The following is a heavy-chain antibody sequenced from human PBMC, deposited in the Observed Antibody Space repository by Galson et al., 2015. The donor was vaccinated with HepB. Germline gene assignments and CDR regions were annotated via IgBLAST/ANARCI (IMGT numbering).Heavy chain of an antibody. D-gene: IGHD4-17*01. CDR1: GYSFTSYW. J-gene: IGHJ3*02. CDR2: IYPGDSDT. V-gene: IGHV5-51*01. CDR3: ASFHDYGDSKYSRDAFDI. Sequence: QSGAEVKKPGESLKISCKGSGYSFTSYWIGWVRQMPGKGLEWMGIIYPGDSDTRYSPSFQGQVTISADKSISTAYLQWSSLKASDTAMYYCASFHDYGDSKYSRDAFDIWGQGTMVTVSS.